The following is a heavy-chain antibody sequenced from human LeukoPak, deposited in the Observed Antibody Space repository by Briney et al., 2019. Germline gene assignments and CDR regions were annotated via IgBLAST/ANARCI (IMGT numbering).Heavy chain of an antibody. V-gene: IGHV4-34*01. Sequence: KTSETLSLTCAVYGGSFSGYYWSWIRQPPGKGLGWIGEINHSGSTNYNPSLKSRVTISVDTSKNQFSLKLSSVTAADTAVYYCASLVATIGYNWFDPWGQGTLVTVSS. D-gene: IGHD5-12*01. CDR2: INHSGST. J-gene: IGHJ5*02. CDR1: GGSFSGYY. CDR3: ASLVATIGYNWFDP.